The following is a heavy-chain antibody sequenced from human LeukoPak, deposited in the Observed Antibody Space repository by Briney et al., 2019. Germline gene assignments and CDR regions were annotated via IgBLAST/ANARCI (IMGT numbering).Heavy chain of an antibody. CDR3: ASGGVRPRLQN. J-gene: IGHJ4*02. V-gene: IGHV4-34*01. D-gene: IGHD2-8*01. CDR2: VNQRGGI. Sequence: PSETLSLTCAVYGGSFSGYYWTWIRQPPGKGLEWIGEVNQRGGISYNPSLKSRVSISVDTSKNQFSLKLTSVTAADTAVYFCASGGVRPRLQNWGQGSLVTVSS. CDR1: GGSFSGYY.